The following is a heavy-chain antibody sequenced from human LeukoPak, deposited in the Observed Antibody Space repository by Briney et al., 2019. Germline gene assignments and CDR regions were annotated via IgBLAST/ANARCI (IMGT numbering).Heavy chain of an antibody. CDR2: ISRNGGST. J-gene: IGHJ4*02. Sequence: GGSLRLSCSASGFTFSTYAMHWVRQAPGKGLEYVSAISRNGGSTYYTDSVKGRFTISRDNSNNTLHLQVSSLRVEDTAVYYCVRGKWDYFFDYWGQGTLVTVSS. CDR1: GFTFSTYA. V-gene: IGHV3-64D*06. D-gene: IGHD1-26*01. CDR3: VRGKWDYFFDY.